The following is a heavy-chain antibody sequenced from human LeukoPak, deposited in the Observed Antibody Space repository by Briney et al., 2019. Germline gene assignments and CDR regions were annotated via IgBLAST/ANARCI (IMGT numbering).Heavy chain of an antibody. CDR2: IYYSGST. CDR3: ARQKWFGELWYYFDY. D-gene: IGHD3-10*01. Sequence: SETLSLTCTVSGGSISSSSYYWGWIRQPPGKGLEWIGSIYYSGSTYYNPSLKSRVTISVDTSKNQFSLKLSSVTAAHTAVYYCARQKWFGELWYYFDYWGQGTLVTVSS. J-gene: IGHJ4*02. V-gene: IGHV4-39*01. CDR1: GGSISSSSYY.